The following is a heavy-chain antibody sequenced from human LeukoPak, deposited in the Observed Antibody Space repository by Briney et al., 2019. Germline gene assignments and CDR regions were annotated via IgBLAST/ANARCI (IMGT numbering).Heavy chain of an antibody. J-gene: IGHJ6*04. D-gene: IGHD3-9*01. CDR1: GFTFSSYS. CDR2: ISSSSSYI. Sequence: GGSLRLSCAASGFTFSSYSMNWVRQAPGKGLEWVSSISSSSSYIYYADSVTGRFTISRDNAKNSLSLQMNSLRAEDTAVYYCARDTYYDILTGPSRLDVWGKGTTVTVSS. V-gene: IGHV3-21*01. CDR3: ARDTYYDILTGPSRLDV.